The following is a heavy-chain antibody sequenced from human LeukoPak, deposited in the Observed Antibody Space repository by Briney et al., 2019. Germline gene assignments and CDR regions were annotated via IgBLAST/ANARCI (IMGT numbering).Heavy chain of an antibody. V-gene: IGHV4-34*01. J-gene: IGHJ1*01. CDR1: GGSFSGYY. D-gene: IGHD3-10*01. Sequence: PSETLSLTCAVYGGSFSGYYWSWIRQPPGKGLEWIGEINHSGSTNYNPSLKSRVTIPVDTSKNQFSLKLSSVTAADTAVYYCARLPYGSGSYYKRTKGYFQHWGQGTLVTVSS. CDR2: INHSGST. CDR3: ARLPYGSGSYYKRTKGYFQH.